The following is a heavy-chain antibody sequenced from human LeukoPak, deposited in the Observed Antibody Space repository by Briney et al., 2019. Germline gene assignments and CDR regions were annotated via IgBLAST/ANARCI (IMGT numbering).Heavy chain of an antibody. CDR1: GGSFSGYY. Sequence: IPSETLSLTCAVYGGSFSGYYWSWIRQPPGKGLEWIGEINHSGSTNYNPSLKSRVTMSVDTSKNQFSLRLSSVTAADTAVYYCARETEKQWQYWGQGTTVSVSS. CDR2: INHSGST. J-gene: IGHJ3*01. CDR3: ARETEKQWQY. V-gene: IGHV4-34*01. D-gene: IGHD6-19*01.